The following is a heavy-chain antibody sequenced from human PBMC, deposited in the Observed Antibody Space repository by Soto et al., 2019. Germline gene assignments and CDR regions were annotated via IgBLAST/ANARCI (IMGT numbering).Heavy chain of an antibody. CDR3: ARDRPHDF. J-gene: IGHJ4*02. CDR1: GFSFSIYA. CDR2: ISYDGSIK. V-gene: IGHV3-30-3*01. Sequence: PGGSLRLSCAASGFSFSIYAMHWVRQAPGKGLEWVAVISYDGSIKNYADSVKGRFTISRDNSKNTLYLQMNSLRGEDTAVYYCARDRPHDFWGQGTLVTVSS.